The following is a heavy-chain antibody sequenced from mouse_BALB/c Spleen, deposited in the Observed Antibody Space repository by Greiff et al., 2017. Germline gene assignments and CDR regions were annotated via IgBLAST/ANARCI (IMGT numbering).Heavy chain of an antibody. CDR2: ISSGGST. CDR1: GFTFSSYA. Sequence: EVKLMESGGGLVKPGGSLKLSCAASGFTFSSYAMSWVRQTPEKRLEWVASISSGGSTYYPDSVKGRFTISRDNARNILYLQMSSLRSEDTAMYFCARGDGYRYDGFGYWGQGTLGTGSA. J-gene: IGHJ3*01. V-gene: IGHV5-6-5*01. D-gene: IGHD2-14*01. CDR3: ARGDGYRYDGFGY.